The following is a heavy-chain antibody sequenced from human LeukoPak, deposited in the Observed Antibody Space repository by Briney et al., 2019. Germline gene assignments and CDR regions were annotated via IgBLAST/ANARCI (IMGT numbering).Heavy chain of an antibody. CDR1: GASISGTDYY. CDR3: AAGGDTAKGGKY. CDR2: IHFSGTI. J-gene: IGHJ4*02. Sequence: SETLSLTCTVSGASISGTDYYWTWTRHHPGEGLEWLGFIHFSGTIYYNPSLRSRLIISADTAKNQMSLKLSSMTAADTAVYYCAAGGDTAKGGKYWGRGTKVTVSS. V-gene: IGHV4-31*03. D-gene: IGHD5-18*01.